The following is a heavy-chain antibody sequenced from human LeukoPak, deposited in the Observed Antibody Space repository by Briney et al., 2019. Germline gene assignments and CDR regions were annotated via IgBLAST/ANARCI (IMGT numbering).Heavy chain of an antibody. V-gene: IGHV4-39*07. CDR1: GGSISNSSYY. J-gene: IGHJ4*02. D-gene: IGHD6-13*01. CDR2: IYYSGST. Sequence: PSETLSLTCTVSGGSISNSSYYWGWIRQPPGKGLEWIGSIYYSGSTYYNPSLKSRVTISVDTSKNQFSLKLSSVTAADTAVYYCARARSYSSREFDYWGQGTLVTVPS. CDR3: ARARSYSSREFDY.